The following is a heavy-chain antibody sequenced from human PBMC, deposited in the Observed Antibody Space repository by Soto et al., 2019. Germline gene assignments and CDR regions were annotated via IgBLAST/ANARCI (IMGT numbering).Heavy chain of an antibody. CDR1: GFSLSNARMG. D-gene: IGHD6-6*01. CDR2: IFSNDEK. V-gene: IGHV2-26*01. Sequence: QVTLKESGPVLVKPTETLTLTCTVSGFSLSNARMGVSWIRQPPGKALEWLAHIFSNDEKSYSTSLKSRLTISKDTYKSQVVLTMTNMDPVDTATYYCARIAIYSSFAYYYYYMDVWGKGTTVTVSS. CDR3: ARIAIYSSFAYYYYYMDV. J-gene: IGHJ6*03.